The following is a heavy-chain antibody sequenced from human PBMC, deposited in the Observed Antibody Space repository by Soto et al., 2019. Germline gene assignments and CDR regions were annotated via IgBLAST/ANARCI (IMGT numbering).Heavy chain of an antibody. V-gene: IGHV4-31*03. Sequence: SETLSLTCTVSGGSISSGGYYWSWIRQHPGKGLEWIGYIYYSGSTYYNPSLKSRVTISVDTSKNQFSLKLSSVTAADTAVYYCARLRVVVAAEDVHYFDYWGQGTLVTVSS. J-gene: IGHJ4*02. CDR2: IYYSGST. CDR3: ARLRVVVAAEDVHYFDY. D-gene: IGHD2-15*01. CDR1: GGSISSGGYY.